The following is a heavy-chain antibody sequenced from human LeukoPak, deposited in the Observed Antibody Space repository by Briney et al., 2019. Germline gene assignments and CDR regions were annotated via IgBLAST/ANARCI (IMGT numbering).Heavy chain of an antibody. CDR2: ISSSSSTV. D-gene: IGHD6-13*01. CDR1: GFTFSDYS. J-gene: IGHJ1*01. CDR3: ASNLAAAGTSRYFQH. Sequence: GGSLRLSCAASGFTFSDYSMNWVRQAPGKGLEWVSYISSSSSTVYYADSVKGRFTISRDNAKNSLYLQMNSLRAEDTAVYYCASNLAAAGTSRYFQHWGQGTLVTVSS. V-gene: IGHV3-48*04.